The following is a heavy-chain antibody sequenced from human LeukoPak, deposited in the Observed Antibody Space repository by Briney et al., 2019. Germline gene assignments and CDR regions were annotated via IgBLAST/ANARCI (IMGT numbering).Heavy chain of an antibody. Sequence: PGGSLRLSCAASGFTFSSYWMHWIRQPPGKGLEWIGSIYYSGSTYYNPSLKSRVTISVDTSKNQFSLKLSSVTAADTAVYCCARLPPHYDSRVDYWGQGTLVTVSS. J-gene: IGHJ4*02. CDR3: ARLPPHYDSRVDY. CDR1: GFTFSSYW. D-gene: IGHD3-22*01. V-gene: IGHV4-39*01. CDR2: IYYSGST.